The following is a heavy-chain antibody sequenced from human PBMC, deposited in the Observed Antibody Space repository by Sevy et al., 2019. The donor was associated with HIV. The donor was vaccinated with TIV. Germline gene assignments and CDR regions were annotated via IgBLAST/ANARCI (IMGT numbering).Heavy chain of an antibody. CDR1: GGSISSYY. CDR2: IYYSGST. J-gene: IGHJ4*02. CDR3: ARVGRQQLVFDY. V-gene: IGHV4-59*01. Sequence: SETLSLTCTVSGGSISSYYWSWIRQPPGKGLEWIGYIYYSGSTNYNPSLKSRVTISVDTSKNQFSLKLSSVTAADTAVYYCARVGRQQLVFDYWGQRTLVTVSS. D-gene: IGHD6-13*01.